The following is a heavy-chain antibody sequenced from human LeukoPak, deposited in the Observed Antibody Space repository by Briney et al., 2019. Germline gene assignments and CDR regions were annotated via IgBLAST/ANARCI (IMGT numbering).Heavy chain of an antibody. CDR2: IYYSGST. CDR1: GGSISSGGYY. J-gene: IGHJ4*02. CDR3: ARAGGSGYYWYYFDY. V-gene: IGHV4-31*03. Sequence: SETLSLTCTVSGGSISSGGYYWSWIRQHPGKGLEWIGYIYYSGSTYYNPSLKSRVTISVDTSKNQFSLKLSSVTAADAAVYYCARAGGSGYYWYYFDYWGQGTLVTVSS. D-gene: IGHD3-22*01.